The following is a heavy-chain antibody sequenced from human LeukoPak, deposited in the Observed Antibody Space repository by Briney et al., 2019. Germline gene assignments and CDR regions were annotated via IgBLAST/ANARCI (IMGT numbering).Heavy chain of an antibody. Sequence: PGGSLRLSCAASGFIVSGDFMSWVRRAPGKGLEWVSVIYSDGSTYYADSVKGRFTISRDNFKNTLDLQMTGLRAEDTAVYYCARERGRGRDSPWFDYWGQGTLVTVSS. J-gene: IGHJ4*02. CDR1: GFIVSGDF. D-gene: IGHD1-26*01. CDR2: IYSDGST. V-gene: IGHV3-53*01. CDR3: ARERGRGRDSPWFDY.